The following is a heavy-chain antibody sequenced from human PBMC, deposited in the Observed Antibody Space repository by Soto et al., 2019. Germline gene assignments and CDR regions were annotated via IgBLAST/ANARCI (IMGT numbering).Heavy chain of an antibody. CDR2: ISWNSGSI. CDR1: GFTFDDYA. Sequence: EVQLVESGGGLVQPGRSLRLSCAASGFTFDDYAMHWVRQAPRKGLEWVSGISWNSGSIGYADSVKGRFTISRDNAKNSLYLQMNSLRAEDTALYYCAKDSRGSSGWYRFDYWGQGTLVTVSS. V-gene: IGHV3-9*01. CDR3: AKDSRGSSGWYRFDY. J-gene: IGHJ4*02. D-gene: IGHD6-19*01.